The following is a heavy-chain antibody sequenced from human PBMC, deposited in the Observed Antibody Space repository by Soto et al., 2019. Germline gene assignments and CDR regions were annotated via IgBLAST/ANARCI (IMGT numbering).Heavy chain of an antibody. J-gene: IGHJ3*02. CDR2: FDPEDGET. CDR1: GYTLTEFS. D-gene: IGHD3-22*01. CDR3: ATDLYFYMIPGPESATDI. Sequence: GASVKVSRKVSGYTLTEFSLHWLRRAPGKGLEWMGGFDPEDGETIYAQKFQGRVTMTQDPSTDTAYMELSSLRSEATAVYSCATDLYFYMIPGPESATDIRGTAIMVTVS. V-gene: IGHV1-24*01.